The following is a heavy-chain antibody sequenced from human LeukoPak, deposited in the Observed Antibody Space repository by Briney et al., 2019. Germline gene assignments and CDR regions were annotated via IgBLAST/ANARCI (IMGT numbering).Heavy chain of an antibody. CDR3: AKSRDYDFWSGYSYYFDY. D-gene: IGHD3-3*01. CDR1: GFTFSSYA. V-gene: IGHV3-23*01. Sequence: GGSLRLSCAASGFTFSSYAMSWVRQAPRKGMEWVSAISGSGGSTYYADSVKGRFTISRDNSKNTLYLQMNSLRAEDTAVYYCAKSRDYDFWSGYSYYFDYWGQGTLVTVSS. J-gene: IGHJ4*02. CDR2: ISGSGGST.